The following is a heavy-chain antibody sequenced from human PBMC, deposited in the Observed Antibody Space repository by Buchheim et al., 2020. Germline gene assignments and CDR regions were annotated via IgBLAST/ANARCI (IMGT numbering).Heavy chain of an antibody. CDR2: INSDGRGT. CDR3: ARDGTGEWPIDY. V-gene: IGHV3-74*01. D-gene: IGHD2-8*02. Sequence: EVQLVESGGGLVQPGGSLRLSCAASGFTFSSYWMHWVRQAPGRGRVWVSRINSDGRGTNYADSVKGRFTISRDHAKNTLSLQMNSLRAEDTAVYYCARDGTGEWPIDYWGQGAL. CDR1: GFTFSSYW. J-gene: IGHJ4*02.